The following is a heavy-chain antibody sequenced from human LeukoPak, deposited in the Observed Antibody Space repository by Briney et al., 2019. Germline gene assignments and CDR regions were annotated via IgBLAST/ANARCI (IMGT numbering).Heavy chain of an antibody. CDR2: IYPGDFDT. Sequence: SGYNXINYWIGWVRQMPGKGLEWMGIIYPGDFDTRYSPSFEGQVTISADVSINTVYLQWRSLKASDSAMFYCARHDSGYDPIIEYWGQGTLVTVSP. V-gene: IGHV5-51*01. CDR3: ARHDSGYDPIIEY. CDR1: GYNXINYW. J-gene: IGHJ4*02. D-gene: IGHD5-12*01.